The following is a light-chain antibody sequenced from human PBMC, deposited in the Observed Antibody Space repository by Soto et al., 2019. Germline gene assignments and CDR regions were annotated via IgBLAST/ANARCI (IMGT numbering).Light chain of an antibody. V-gene: IGLV1-51*02. J-gene: IGLJ1*01. CDR1: SSNIENNY. Sequence: QSVLTQPPSVSAAPGQKVTISCSGSSSNIENNYVSWYQQLPGTAPKLLIYEDNKRPSGIPDRFSGSKSGTSATLGITGPQTGNEANYYGETWESSLPVYVFGSGTKVTVL. CDR3: ETWESSLPVYV. CDR2: EDN.